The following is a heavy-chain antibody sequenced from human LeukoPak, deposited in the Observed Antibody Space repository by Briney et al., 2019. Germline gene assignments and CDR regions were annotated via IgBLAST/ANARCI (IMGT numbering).Heavy chain of an antibody. V-gene: IGHV4-34*01. CDR3: ARVGSGYSYEFDY. CDR1: GGSFSGYY. CDR2: INHSGST. J-gene: IGHJ4*02. D-gene: IGHD5-18*01. Sequence: PSETLSLTRAVYGGSFSGYYWSWIRQPPGKGLEWIGEINHSGSTNYNPSLKSRVTISVDTSKNQFSLKLSSVTAADTAVYYCARVGSGYSYEFDYWGQGTLVTVSS.